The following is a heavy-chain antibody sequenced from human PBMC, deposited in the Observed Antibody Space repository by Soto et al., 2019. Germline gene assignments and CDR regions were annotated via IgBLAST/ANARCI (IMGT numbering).Heavy chain of an antibody. CDR1: GGSFSDYY. Sequence: SETLSLTCAVFGGSFSDYYWTWIRQPPGKGLEWIGEINHSGTTSYNPSLKSRLTISVDTSNSQFSLKLSSVTAADTAVYYCARKLSDHFFAGYYSVDYWGQGTLVNVSS. J-gene: IGHJ4*02. CDR2: INHSGTT. V-gene: IGHV4-34*01. D-gene: IGHD3-9*01. CDR3: ARKLSDHFFAGYYSVDY.